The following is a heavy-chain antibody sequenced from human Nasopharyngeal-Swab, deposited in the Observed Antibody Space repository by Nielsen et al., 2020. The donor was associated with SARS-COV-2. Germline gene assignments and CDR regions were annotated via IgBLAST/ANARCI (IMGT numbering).Heavy chain of an antibody. V-gene: IGHV3-23*01. D-gene: IGHD3-9*01. CDR1: GFTFNTYA. J-gene: IGHJ4*02. CDR2: ISGSGGST. CDR3: ARSYNPGGFGWLLSND. Sequence: GESLKISCAASGFTFNTYAISWVRQAPGKGLEWVSAISGSGGSTYYADSVKGRFTISRDNSKNTLYLQMNSLTVDDTAVYYCARSYNPGGFGWLLSNDWGQGTLVTVSS.